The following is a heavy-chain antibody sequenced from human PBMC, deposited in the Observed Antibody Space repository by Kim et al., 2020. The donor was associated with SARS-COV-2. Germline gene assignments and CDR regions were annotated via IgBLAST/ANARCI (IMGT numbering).Heavy chain of an antibody. CDR2: MRNKAETYST. Sequence: GGSLRLSCAASGFTFSDHFMDWFRQAPGKVLEFVARMRNKAETYSTEYAASVKGRFTISRDDSRNSLYLQMNSLTSEDTAVYYCVRDRLGAGDYWGQGTLVTVSS. J-gene: IGHJ4*02. CDR3: VRDRLGAGDY. CDR1: GFTFSDHF. D-gene: IGHD1-26*01. V-gene: IGHV3-72*01.